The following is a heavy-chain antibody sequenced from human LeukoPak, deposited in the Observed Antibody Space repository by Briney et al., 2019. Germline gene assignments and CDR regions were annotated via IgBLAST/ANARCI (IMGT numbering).Heavy chain of an antibody. CDR2: ISTNSSYT. V-gene: IGHV3-11*06. D-gene: IGHD6-19*01. CDR1: GFTCSDYY. Sequence: GGSLRLSCAASGFTCSDYYMSWIRQSPGKGLEWVSYISTNSSYTNYADSVKGRFTISRDNAKNSLYLQMNSLRAEDTAVYYCARGYSSGSRLGYWGQGTLVTVSS. J-gene: IGHJ4*02. CDR3: ARGYSSGSRLGY.